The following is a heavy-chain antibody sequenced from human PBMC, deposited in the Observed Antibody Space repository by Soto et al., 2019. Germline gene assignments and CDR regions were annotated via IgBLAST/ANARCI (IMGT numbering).Heavy chain of an antibody. CDR3: ARKGGYYYGLDV. Sequence: QVTLKESGPVLVKPTETLTLTCTVSGFSLNNGRMGVSWIRQPPGKALEWLAHIFSNDEKSYSTSLKSRLNISKDTSKSQVVLTLTNMEPVDTATYYCARKGGYYYGLDVWGQGTTVTISS. D-gene: IGHD1-26*01. CDR1: GFSLNNGRMG. J-gene: IGHJ6*02. V-gene: IGHV2-26*01. CDR2: IFSNDEK.